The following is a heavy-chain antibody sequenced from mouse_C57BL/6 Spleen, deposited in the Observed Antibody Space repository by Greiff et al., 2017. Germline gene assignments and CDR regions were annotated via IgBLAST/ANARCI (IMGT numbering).Heavy chain of an antibody. V-gene: IGHV1-15*01. CDR2: IDPETGGT. Sequence: QVQLQQSGAELVRPGASVTLSCKASGYTFTDYEMHWVKQTPVHGLEWIGAIDPETGGTAYNQKFKGKAILTADKSSSTAYMELRSLTSEDSAVYYCTSYYGSSYRLAYWGQGTLVTVSA. CDR1: GYTFTDYE. D-gene: IGHD1-1*01. J-gene: IGHJ3*01. CDR3: TSYYGSSYRLAY.